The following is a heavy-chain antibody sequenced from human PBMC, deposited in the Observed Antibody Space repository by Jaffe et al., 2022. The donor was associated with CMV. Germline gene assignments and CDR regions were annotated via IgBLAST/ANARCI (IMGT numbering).Heavy chain of an antibody. Sequence: EVQLVQSGAEVKKPGESLKISCKGFGYTFSNSWIGWVRQMPGKGLEWMGFIYPDDSDTRYSPSFQGQVTIAADKSMNTAYLQWSSLKASDTAMYYCTREGPFGRTHYIDAWGKGTTVTVSS. CDR3: TREGPFGRTHYIDA. CDR1: GYTFSNSW. D-gene: IGHD3-16*01. J-gene: IGHJ6*03. CDR2: IYPDDSDT. V-gene: IGHV5-51*01.